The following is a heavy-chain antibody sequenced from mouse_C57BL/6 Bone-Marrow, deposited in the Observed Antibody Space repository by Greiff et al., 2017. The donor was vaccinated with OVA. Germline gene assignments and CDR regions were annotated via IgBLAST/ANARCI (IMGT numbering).Heavy chain of an antibody. D-gene: IGHD2-1*01. CDR2: IYPGDGDT. CDR1: GYAFSSYW. Sequence: QVQLKESGAELVKPGASVKISCKASGYAFSSYWMNWVKQRPGKGLEWIGQIYPGDGDTNYNGKFKGKATLTADKSSSTAYMQLSSLTSEDSAVYFCATFYYTWFAYWGQGTLVTVSA. V-gene: IGHV1-80*01. CDR3: ATFYYTWFAY. J-gene: IGHJ3*01.